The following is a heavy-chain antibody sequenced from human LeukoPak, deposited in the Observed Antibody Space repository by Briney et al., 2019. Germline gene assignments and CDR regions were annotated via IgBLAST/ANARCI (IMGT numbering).Heavy chain of an antibody. Sequence: PGGSLRLSCAASEFTFSRNSMNWVRQAPGKGLEWVSYISSSGTIIYYADSVKGRFTISRDNSKNSLYLQMNSLRGEDTAVYYCAKAQLPRHELGKFYFDYCGQGTLVADSS. V-gene: IGHV3-48*01. CDR1: EFTFSRNS. D-gene: IGHD7-27*01. CDR2: ISSSGTII. CDR3: AKAQLPRHELGKFYFDY. J-gene: IGHJ4*02.